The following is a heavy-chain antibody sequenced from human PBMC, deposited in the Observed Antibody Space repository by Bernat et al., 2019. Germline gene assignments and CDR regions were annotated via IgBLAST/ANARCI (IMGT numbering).Heavy chain of an antibody. CDR3: ARRYCSGGSCSQPGAFDI. CDR1: GFTFKNYA. Sequence: VQLLESGGTLVQPGGSLRLSCAASGFTFKNYAMNWVRQAPGKGLEWVAVIWYDGSNKYYADSVKGRFTISRDNSKNTLYLQMNSLRAEDTAVYYCARRYCSGGSCSQPGAFDIWGQGTMVTVSS. CDR2: IWYDGSNK. J-gene: IGHJ3*02. V-gene: IGHV3-33*08. D-gene: IGHD2-15*01.